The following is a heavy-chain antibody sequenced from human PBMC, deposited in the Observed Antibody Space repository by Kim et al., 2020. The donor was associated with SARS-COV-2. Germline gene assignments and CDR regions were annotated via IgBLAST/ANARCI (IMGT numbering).Heavy chain of an antibody. V-gene: IGHV3-15*01. CDR2: IKSKTDGGTT. CDR1: GFTFSNAW. Sequence: GGSLRLSCAASGFTFSNAWMSWVRQAPGKGLEWVGRIKSKTDGGTTDYAAPVKGRFTISRDDSKNTLYLQMNSLKTEDTAVYYCTTSVPVRGVLFDYWGQGTLVTVSS. D-gene: IGHD3-10*02. J-gene: IGHJ4*02. CDR3: TTSVPVRGVLFDY.